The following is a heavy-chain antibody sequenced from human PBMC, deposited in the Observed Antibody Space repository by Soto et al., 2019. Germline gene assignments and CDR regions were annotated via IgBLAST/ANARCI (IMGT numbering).Heavy chain of an antibody. Sequence: QVQLVQSGAEVKKPGSSVKVSCKASGGTFSSYAISWVRQAPGQGLEWMGGIIPIFGTANYAQKFQGRVTITADESTSTAYMELSSLRSEDTAVYYCAEGRWGSGSYYTYYYYGMDVWGQGTTVTVSS. CDR1: GGTFSSYA. D-gene: IGHD3-10*01. CDR3: AEGRWGSGSYYTYYYYGMDV. V-gene: IGHV1-69*12. J-gene: IGHJ6*02. CDR2: IIPIFGTA.